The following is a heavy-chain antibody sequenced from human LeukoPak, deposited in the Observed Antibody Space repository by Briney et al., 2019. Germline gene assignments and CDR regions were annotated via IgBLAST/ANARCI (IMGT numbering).Heavy chain of an antibody. V-gene: IGHV4-59*01. Sequence: PSETLSLTCTVSGGSISSYYWSWIRRPPGKGLEWIGYIYYSGSTNYNPSLKSRVTISVDTSKNQFSLKLSSVTAADTAVYYCARGGGYYSKDFDYWGQGTLVTVSS. D-gene: IGHD3-22*01. CDR1: GGSISSYY. CDR3: ARGGGYYSKDFDY. J-gene: IGHJ4*02. CDR2: IYYSGST.